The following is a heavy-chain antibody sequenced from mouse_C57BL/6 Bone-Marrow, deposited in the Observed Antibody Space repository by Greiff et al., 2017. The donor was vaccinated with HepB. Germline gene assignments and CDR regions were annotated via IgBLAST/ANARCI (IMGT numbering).Heavy chain of an antibody. D-gene: IGHD2-14*01. CDR1: GYTFTSYW. V-gene: IGHV1-61*01. CDR2: IYPSDSET. J-gene: IGHJ4*01. Sequence: VQLQQPGAELVRPGSSVKLSCKASGYTFTSYWMDWVKQRPGQGLEWIGNIYPSDSETHYNQKFKDKATLTVDKSSSTAYMQLSSLTSEDSAVYYCARGVPSMDYWGQGTSVTVSS. CDR3: ARGVPSMDY.